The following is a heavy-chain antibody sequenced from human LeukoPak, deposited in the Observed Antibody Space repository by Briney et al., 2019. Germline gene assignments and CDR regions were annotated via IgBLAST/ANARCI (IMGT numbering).Heavy chain of an antibody. V-gene: IGHV4-34*01. CDR3: ARGRSSHYLVWFDP. CDR2: INHSGST. D-gene: IGHD2-21*01. J-gene: IGHJ5*02. CDR1: GGSFSGYY. Sequence: PSETLSLTCAVYGGSFSGYYWSWIRQPPGKGLEWIGEINHSGSTNYNPSLKSRVTISVDTSKNQFSLKLSSVTAADTAVYYCARGRSSHYLVWFDPWGQGTLVTVSS.